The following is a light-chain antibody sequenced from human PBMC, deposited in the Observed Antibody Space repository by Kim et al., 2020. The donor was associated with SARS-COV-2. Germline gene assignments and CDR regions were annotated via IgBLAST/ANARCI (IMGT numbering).Light chain of an antibody. CDR3: QVWDSSSDHRV. CDR1: NIGSKS. V-gene: IGLV3-21*04. CDR2: YDS. J-gene: IGLJ3*02. Sequence: APGKTARITVGGNNIGSKSVHWYQQMPGQAPVLVIYYDSDRPSGIPERFSGSNSGNTATLTISRVEAGDEADYYCQVWDSSSDHRVFGGGTQLTVL.